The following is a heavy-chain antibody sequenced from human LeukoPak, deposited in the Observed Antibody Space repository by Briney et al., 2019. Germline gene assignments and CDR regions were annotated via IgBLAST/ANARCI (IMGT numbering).Heavy chain of an antibody. Sequence: SETLSLTCSVSGDSFSNYYWTWIRQPPGKGLEWIGYVYYSGSTNYNPSLKTRLHLSVDTSKNRFSLKLSSVTAADTAVYYCASSPRLTTSWFLFDSWGHGTPVTVSS. J-gene: IGHJ5*01. V-gene: IGHV4-59*08. CDR2: VYYSGST. D-gene: IGHD2-2*01. CDR1: GDSFSNYY. CDR3: ASSPRLTTSWFLFDS.